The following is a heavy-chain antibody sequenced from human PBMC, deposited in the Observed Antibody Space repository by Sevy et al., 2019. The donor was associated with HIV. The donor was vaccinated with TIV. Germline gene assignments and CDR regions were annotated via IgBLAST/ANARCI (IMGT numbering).Heavy chain of an antibody. J-gene: IGHJ3*02. D-gene: IGHD5-12*01. CDR1: GFTFDDYA. CDR3: TRDFVATTMGGVPFDI. Sequence: GGSLRLSCAASGFTFDDYAMNWVRQAPGKGLEWVSGISWDSGLIGYAVSVQGRFTVSRDSSKNSLYLQMNNLRPEDTALYYCTRDFVATTMGGVPFDIWGRGTMVTVSS. V-gene: IGHV3-9*01. CDR2: ISWDSGLI.